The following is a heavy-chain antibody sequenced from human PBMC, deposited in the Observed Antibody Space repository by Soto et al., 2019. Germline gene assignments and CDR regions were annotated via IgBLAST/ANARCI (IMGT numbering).Heavy chain of an antibody. Sequence: PSETLSLTCTVSGGSISSGGYYWSWIRQHPGKGLEWIGYIYYSGSTYYNPSLKSRVTISVDTSKNQFSLKLSSVTAADTAVYYCARYVLRYFDWPPQAFDIWGQGTMVTVSS. CDR2: IYYSGST. V-gene: IGHV4-31*03. J-gene: IGHJ3*02. CDR3: ARYVLRYFDWPPQAFDI. CDR1: GGSISSGGYY. D-gene: IGHD3-9*01.